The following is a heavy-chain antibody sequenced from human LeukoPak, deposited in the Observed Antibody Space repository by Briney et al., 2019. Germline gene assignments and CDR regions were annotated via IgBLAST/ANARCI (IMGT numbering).Heavy chain of an antibody. CDR3: ARSLMGIVGAFDY. V-gene: IGHV1-69*05. J-gene: IGHJ4*02. CDR2: IIPIFGTA. D-gene: IGHD1-26*01. Sequence: SVKVSCKASGGTFSSYAISWVRQAPGQGLEWMGGIIPIFGTANYAQKFQGRVTITTDESTSTAYMELSSLRSEDTAVYYCARSLMGIVGAFDYWGQGTLVTVSS. CDR1: GGTFSSYA.